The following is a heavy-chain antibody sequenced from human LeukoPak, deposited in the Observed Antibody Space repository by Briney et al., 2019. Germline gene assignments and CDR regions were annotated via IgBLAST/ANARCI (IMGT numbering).Heavy chain of an antibody. Sequence: SETLSLTCSVSGNSISTYYWSWIRQPPGKALEWIGYVYYSGSTDYNPSLKSRVTISVDTSKKQFSLNLNSVTAADTAVYYCSASKQLWLRGLFDYWGQGTRVTVSS. V-gene: IGHV4-59*01. CDR2: VYYSGST. J-gene: IGHJ4*02. CDR3: SASKQLWLRGLFDY. D-gene: IGHD5-18*01. CDR1: GNSISTYY.